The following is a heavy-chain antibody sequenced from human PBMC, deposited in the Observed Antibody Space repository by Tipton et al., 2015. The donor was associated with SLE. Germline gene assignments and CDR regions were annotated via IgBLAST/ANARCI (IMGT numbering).Heavy chain of an antibody. J-gene: IGHJ3*02. Sequence: SLRLSCAASRFTFSSYAIHWVRQAPGEGLEWVALISSDGSNKYYADSVKGRFTISRDNSRNTLYLQMNSLRAEDTAVYYCAREKGSDSSGSDAFDIWGQGTMVTVSS. CDR1: RFTFSSYA. CDR3: AREKGSDSSGSDAFDI. V-gene: IGHV3-30-3*01. D-gene: IGHD3-22*01. CDR2: ISSDGSNK.